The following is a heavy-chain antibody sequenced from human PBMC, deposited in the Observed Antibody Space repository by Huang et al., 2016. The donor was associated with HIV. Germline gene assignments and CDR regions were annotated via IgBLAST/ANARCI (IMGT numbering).Heavy chain of an antibody. J-gene: IGHJ4*02. D-gene: IGHD3-3*01. Sequence: QVQLQESGPGLVKPSETLSLTCTVSGGSLSTHYWNWIRQPPGKGVEWIGSIDYSRSPNDSPSLKSRVTILLDTSKNQFALRVNSVTGADTAMYYCARDHHDFWRGYRRMYFFDHWGQGTLVTVSS. CDR2: IDYSRSP. CDR3: ARDHHDFWRGYRRMYFFDH. V-gene: IGHV4-59*11. CDR1: GGSLSTHY.